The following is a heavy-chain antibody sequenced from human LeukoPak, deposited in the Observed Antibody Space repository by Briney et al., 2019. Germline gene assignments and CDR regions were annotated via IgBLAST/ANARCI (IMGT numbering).Heavy chain of an antibody. V-gene: IGHV1-46*01. CDR2: INPSGGST. CDR3: ARHCGGDCYFDY. Sequence: ASVKVSCKASGYTFTSYDINWVRQATGQGLEWMGIINPSGGSTSYAQRFQGRVTMTRDTSTSTVYMELSSLRSEDTAVYYCARHCGGDCYFDYWGQGTLVTVSS. D-gene: IGHD2-21*02. J-gene: IGHJ4*02. CDR1: GYTFTSYD.